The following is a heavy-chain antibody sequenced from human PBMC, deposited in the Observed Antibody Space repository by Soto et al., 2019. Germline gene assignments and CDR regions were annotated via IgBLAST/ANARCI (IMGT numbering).Heavy chain of an antibody. Sequence: GGSLRLSCAASGFTFSSYSMNWVRQAPGKGLEWVSSISSSSSYIYYADSVKGRFTISRDNAKNSLYLQMNSLRAEDTAVYYCARDKAAWQQLASVDYWGQGTLVTVSS. J-gene: IGHJ4*02. CDR1: GFTFSSYS. D-gene: IGHD6-13*01. V-gene: IGHV3-21*01. CDR3: ARDKAAWQQLASVDY. CDR2: ISSSSSYI.